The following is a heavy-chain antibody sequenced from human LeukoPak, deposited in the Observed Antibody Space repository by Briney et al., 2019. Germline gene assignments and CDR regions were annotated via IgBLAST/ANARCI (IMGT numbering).Heavy chain of an antibody. CDR3: ARDRSGYEDY. V-gene: IGHV3-11*06. CDR1: GFTFSDYY. Sequence: GGSLRLSCAASGFTFSDYYMSWIRQAPGKGLEWVSYISSSSSYTNYVDSVKGRFTISRDNAKNSLYLQMNSLRAEDTAVYYCARDRSGYEDYWGQGTLVTVSS. J-gene: IGHJ4*02. CDR2: ISSSSSYT. D-gene: IGHD5-12*01.